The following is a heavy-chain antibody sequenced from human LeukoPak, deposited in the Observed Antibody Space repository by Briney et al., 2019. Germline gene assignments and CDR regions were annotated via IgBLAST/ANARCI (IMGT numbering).Heavy chain of an antibody. D-gene: IGHD6-6*01. Sequence: SETLSLTCTVSGGSISSADYYWSWIRQPPGKGLEWIGYIYYSGSTYYNPSLKSRVTISVDTSKNQFSLKLSSVTAADTAVYYCARSLEYSSSKYFDLWGRGTLVTVSS. J-gene: IGHJ2*01. CDR2: IYYSGST. CDR3: ARSLEYSSSKYFDL. CDR1: GGSISSADYY. V-gene: IGHV4-30-4*02.